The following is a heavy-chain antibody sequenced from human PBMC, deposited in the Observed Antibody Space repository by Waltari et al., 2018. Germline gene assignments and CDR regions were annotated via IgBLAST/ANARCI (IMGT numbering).Heavy chain of an antibody. CDR2: INAGNGNT. V-gene: IGHV1-3*01. CDR3: ARDPSGGILQGDY. Sequence: QVQLVQSGAEVKKPGASVKVSCKASGYTFTSYAMHWVRQAPGQRLEWMGWINAGNGNTKYSQKFQGRVTITRDTSASTAYMELSSLRSEDTAVYYCARDPSGGILQGDYWGQGTLVIVSS. CDR1: GYTFTSYA. J-gene: IGHJ4*02. D-gene: IGHD2-15*01.